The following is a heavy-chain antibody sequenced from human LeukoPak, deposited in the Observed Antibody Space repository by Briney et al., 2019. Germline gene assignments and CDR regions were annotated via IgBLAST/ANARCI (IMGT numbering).Heavy chain of an antibody. Sequence: PGGSLRLSCAASGFTFSSYAMHWVRQAPGKGLEWVAVISYDGSNKYYADSVKGRFTISRDNSKNTLYLQMNSLRAEDTAVYYCAKGGVEMATITPLDYWGQGTLVTVSS. CDR3: AKGGVEMATITPLDY. CDR2: ISYDGSNK. J-gene: IGHJ4*02. V-gene: IGHV3-30*04. D-gene: IGHD5-24*01. CDR1: GFTFSSYA.